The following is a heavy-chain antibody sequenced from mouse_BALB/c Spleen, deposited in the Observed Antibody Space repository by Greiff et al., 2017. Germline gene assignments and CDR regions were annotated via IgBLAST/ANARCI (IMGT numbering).Heavy chain of an antibody. Sequence: QVQLKQPGAELVKPGASVKLSCKASGYTFTSYWMHWVKQRPGQGLEWIGEINPSNGRTNYNEKFKSKATLTVDKSSSTAYMQLSSLTSEDSAVYYCARGYMSIFDYWGQGTTLTVSS. V-gene: IGHV1S81*02. CDR1: GYTFTSYW. CDR2: INPSNGRT. J-gene: IGHJ2*01. D-gene: IGHD1-2*01. CDR3: ARGYMSIFDY.